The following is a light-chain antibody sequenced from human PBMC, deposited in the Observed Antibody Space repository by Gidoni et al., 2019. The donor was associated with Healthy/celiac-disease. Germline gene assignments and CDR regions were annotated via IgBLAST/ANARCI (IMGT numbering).Light chain of an antibody. CDR1: QGISSY. CDR2: AAS. Sequence: IRMTQSPSSFSASTGDRVTIPCRARQGISSYLAWYQQKPGKAHKLLIYAASTLQSGVPSRFSGSGSGTDFTLTISCLQSEDFATYYCQQYYSYPAFGPGTKVDIK. J-gene: IGKJ3*01. CDR3: QQYYSYPA. V-gene: IGKV1-8*01.